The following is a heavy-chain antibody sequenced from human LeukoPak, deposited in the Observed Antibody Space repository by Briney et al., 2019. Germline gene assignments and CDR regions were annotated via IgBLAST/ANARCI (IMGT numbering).Heavy chain of an antibody. CDR3: ARTPTYGFWSGYTLDV. Sequence: PRGSLRLSRAASGFTFSTYEMNWVRQAPGQGLEWVSYISCGGSNISYADSVKGRLTVSRDDAKNSLYLQMNSLRAEDTAVYYCARTPTYGFWSGYTLDVWGQGTTVTVSS. CDR2: ISCGGSNI. J-gene: IGHJ6*02. CDR1: GFTFSTYE. D-gene: IGHD3-3*01. V-gene: IGHV3-48*03.